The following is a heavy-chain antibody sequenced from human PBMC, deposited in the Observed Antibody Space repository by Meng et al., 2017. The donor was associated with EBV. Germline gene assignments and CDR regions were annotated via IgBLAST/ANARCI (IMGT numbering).Heavy chain of an antibody. Sequence: VQLVEPGSGLTKPAVSVYVTCTASGCSFISEYRSWTGHAPEGMGQEMIWENHHSGSTNYTPSLKSRVTITGDTSKNQVSMNLSCVTAADTAVYYCARVVHCLPFDYWGQGTLVTVSS. V-gene: IGHV4-4*02. D-gene: IGHD3-10*01. CDR3: ARVVHCLPFDY. CDR1: GCSFISEYR. J-gene: IGHJ4*02. CDR2: NHHSGST.